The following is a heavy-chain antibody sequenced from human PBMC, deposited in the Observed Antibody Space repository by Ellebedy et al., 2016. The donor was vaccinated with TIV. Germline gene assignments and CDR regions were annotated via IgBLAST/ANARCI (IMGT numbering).Heavy chain of an antibody. CDR3: ARAPNGYSSGWYSSGYFDY. V-gene: IGHV4-39*07. CDR2: IYYSGST. CDR1: GGSISSSSYY. Sequence: MPSETLSLTCTVSGGSISSSSYYWGWIRQPPGKGLEWIGSIYYSGSTYYNPSLKSRVTISVDTSKNQFSLKLSSVTAADTAVYYCARAPNGYSSGWYSSGYFDYWGQGTLVTVSS. J-gene: IGHJ4*02. D-gene: IGHD6-19*01.